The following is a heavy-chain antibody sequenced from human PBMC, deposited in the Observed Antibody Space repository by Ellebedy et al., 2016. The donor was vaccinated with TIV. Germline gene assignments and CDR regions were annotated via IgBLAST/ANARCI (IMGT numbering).Heavy chain of an antibody. J-gene: IGHJ6*02. CDR1: GGTFSSYG. V-gene: IGHV1-69*04. D-gene: IGHD5-24*01. CDR3: ARDSRDGHNFAVFGYHGMDV. CDR2: IIPILGIA. Sequence: AASVKVSCKASGGTFSSYGISWVRQAPGQGLEWMGRIIPILGIANYAQKFQGRVTITADKSTSTAYMELSSLRSEDTAVYYCARDSRDGHNFAVFGYHGMDVWGQGTTVTVSS.